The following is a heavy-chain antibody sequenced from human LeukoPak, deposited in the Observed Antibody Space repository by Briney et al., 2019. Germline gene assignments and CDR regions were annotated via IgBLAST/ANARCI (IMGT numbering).Heavy chain of an antibody. J-gene: IGHJ3*02. D-gene: IGHD6-13*01. CDR3: AKDNSWRPKDAFDI. CDR1: GFTFSSYA. Sequence: PGGSLRLSCAASGFTFSSYAMNLVRQAPGKGLEWVSGVSGSGGSTYYADSVKGRFTISRDNSQNTLYLQMNSLRAEDTAVYYCAKDNSWRPKDAFDIWGQGTMVAVSS. V-gene: IGHV3-23*01. CDR2: VSGSGGST.